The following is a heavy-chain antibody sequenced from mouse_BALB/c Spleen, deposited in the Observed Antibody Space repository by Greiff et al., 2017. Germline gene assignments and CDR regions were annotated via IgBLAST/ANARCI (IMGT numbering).Heavy chain of an antibody. CDR2: ISSGGST. CDR1: RFTFSSYA. Sequence: EVKLVESGGGLVKPGGSLKLSCAASRFTFSSYAMSWVRQTPEKRLEWVASISSGGSTYYPDSVKGRFTISRDNARNILYLQMSSLRSEDTAMYYCARGSTMITPYCFDYWGQGTTLTVSS. D-gene: IGHD2-4*01. V-gene: IGHV5-6-5*01. J-gene: IGHJ2*01. CDR3: ARGSTMITPYCFDY.